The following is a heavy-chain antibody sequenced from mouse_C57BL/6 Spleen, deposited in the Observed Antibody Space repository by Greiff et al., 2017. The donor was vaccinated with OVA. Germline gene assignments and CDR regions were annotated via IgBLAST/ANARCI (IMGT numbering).Heavy chain of an antibody. Sequence: EVKLVESGPGLVKPSQSLSLTCSVTGYSITSGYYWNWIRQFPGNKLEWMGYISYDGSNNYNPSLKNRISITRDTSKNQFFLKLNSVTTEDTATYYCAREIYYDYDGGFDYWGQGTTLTVSS. J-gene: IGHJ2*01. V-gene: IGHV3-6*01. CDR2: ISYDGSN. CDR1: GYSITSGYY. D-gene: IGHD2-4*01. CDR3: AREIYYDYDGGFDY.